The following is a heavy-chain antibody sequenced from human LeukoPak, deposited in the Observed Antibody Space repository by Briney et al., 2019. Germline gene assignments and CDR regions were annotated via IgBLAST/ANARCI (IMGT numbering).Heavy chain of an antibody. CDR1: GFTFSSYG. Sequence: GGSLRLSCAASGFTFSSYGMHWVRQAPGKGLEWVAFIRYDGSNKYYADSVKGRFTISRDNSKNTLYLQMNSLRAEDTAVYYCAKAFSLGYSYSTPFDYWGQGTLVTVSS. CDR2: IRYDGSNK. J-gene: IGHJ4*02. CDR3: AKAFSLGYSYSTPFDY. V-gene: IGHV3-30*02. D-gene: IGHD5-18*01.